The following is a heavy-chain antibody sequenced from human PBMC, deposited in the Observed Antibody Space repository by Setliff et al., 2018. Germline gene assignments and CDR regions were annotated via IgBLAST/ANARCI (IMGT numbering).Heavy chain of an antibody. Sequence: GGSLRLSCAASGITFSIYSMNWVRQAPGKGPEWVSYISSGSLIIYYADSVKGRFTISRDNAKNSLYLQMNSLRAEDTAVYYCARRHIGVIIGYYFDYWGQGTLVTVSS. CDR3: ARRHIGVIIGYYFDY. V-gene: IGHV3-48*04. D-gene: IGHD3-3*01. CDR2: ISSGSLII. CDR1: GITFSIYS. J-gene: IGHJ4*02.